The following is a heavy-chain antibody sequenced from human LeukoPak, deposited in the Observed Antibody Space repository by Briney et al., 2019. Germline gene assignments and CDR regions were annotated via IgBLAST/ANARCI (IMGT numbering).Heavy chain of an antibody. D-gene: IGHD3-22*01. Sequence: ASVKVSCKASGYTFTGYYMHWVRQAPGQGLEWMGWINAGNGNTKYSQEFQGRVTITRDTSASTAYMELSSLRSEDMAVYYCAIPYDSSGSFDYWGQGTLVTVSS. CDR3: AIPYDSSGSFDY. CDR2: INAGNGNT. J-gene: IGHJ4*02. V-gene: IGHV1-3*03. CDR1: GYTFTGYY.